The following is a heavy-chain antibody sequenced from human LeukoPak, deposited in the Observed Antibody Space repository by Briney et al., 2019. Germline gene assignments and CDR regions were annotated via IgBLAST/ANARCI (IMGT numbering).Heavy chain of an antibody. Sequence: SETLSLTCTVSGGSISSYYWSWIRQPAGKGPEWIGRIYTSGSTYYNPSLKSRPTISIDTSKNQFSLKLSSVTAADTAVYYCARDLGAVGSGSPFEVGYWGQGSLVTVSS. CDR2: IYTSGST. D-gene: IGHD3-10*01. CDR3: ARDLGAVGSGSPFEVGY. V-gene: IGHV4-4*07. J-gene: IGHJ4*02. CDR1: GGSISSYY.